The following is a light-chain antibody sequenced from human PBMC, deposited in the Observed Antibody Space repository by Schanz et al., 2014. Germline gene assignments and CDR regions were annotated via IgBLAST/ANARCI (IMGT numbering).Light chain of an antibody. CDR1: QSISSW. CDR2: DAS. V-gene: IGKV1-5*01. Sequence: DIQMTQSPSTLSASVGDRVTITCRASQSISSWLAWYQQKPGKAPKLLIYDASSLESGVPSRFSGTGYGTGFTLTIASLQPEDFATYYCQQLNSYPRTFGPGTKVDIK. CDR3: QQLNSYPRT. J-gene: IGKJ3*01.